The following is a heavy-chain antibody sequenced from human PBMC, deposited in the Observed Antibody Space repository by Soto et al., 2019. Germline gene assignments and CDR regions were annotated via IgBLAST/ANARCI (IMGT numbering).Heavy chain of an antibody. CDR2: IYYSGST. CDR3: ARDKGRGQQMVRDFDI. Sequence: PSETLSLTCTVSGGSISSYYWSWIRQPPGKGLEWIGYIYYSGSTNYNPSLKSRVTISVDTSKNQFSLKLSSVTAADTAVYYCARDKGRGQQMVRDFDIWGQGTMVTVSS. D-gene: IGHD6-13*01. CDR1: GGSISSYY. V-gene: IGHV4-59*01. J-gene: IGHJ3*02.